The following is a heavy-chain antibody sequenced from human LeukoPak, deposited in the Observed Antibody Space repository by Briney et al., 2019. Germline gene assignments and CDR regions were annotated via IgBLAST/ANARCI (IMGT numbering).Heavy chain of an antibody. J-gene: IGHJ6*03. CDR3: ARLSGSSWFYYYYMDV. CDR2: IYYSGST. Sequence: KASETLSLTCTVSGGSISSYYWSWIRQPPGKGLEWIGYIYYSGSTNYNPSLKSRVTISVDTSKNQFSLKLSSVTAADTAVYYYARLSGSSWFYYYYMDVWGKGTTVTVSS. V-gene: IGHV4-59*01. D-gene: IGHD6-13*01. CDR1: GGSISSYY.